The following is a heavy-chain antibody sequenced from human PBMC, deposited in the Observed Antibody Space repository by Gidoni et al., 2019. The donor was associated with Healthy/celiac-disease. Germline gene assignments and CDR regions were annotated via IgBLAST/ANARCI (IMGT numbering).Heavy chain of an antibody. CDR3: ARGQVAVAGNRDFDY. V-gene: IGHV4-34*01. CDR2: SNHSEST. D-gene: IGHD6-19*01. J-gene: IGHJ4*02. Sequence: QLQLQQWGAGLSKPSETLSLTCAVYGLSFSVYYWSWLRQPPGKGLEWIGESNHSESTNYNPSLKIRVTISVDTAKNQFSLKLSSVTAADTAVYYCARGQVAVAGNRDFDYWGQGTLVTVSS. CDR1: GLSFSVYY.